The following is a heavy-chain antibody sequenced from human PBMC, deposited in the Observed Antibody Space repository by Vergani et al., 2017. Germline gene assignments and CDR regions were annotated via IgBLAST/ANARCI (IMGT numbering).Heavy chain of an antibody. CDR3: ARDNKMVTTVDY. D-gene: IGHD2-21*02. CDR2: IRYDGSNK. V-gene: IGHV3-30*02. Sequence: QVQLVESGGGVVQPGGSLRLSCAASGFTFSSYGMHWVRQAPGKGLEWVAFIRYDGSNKYYADSVKGRFTISRDNAKNSLYLQMNSLRAEDTAVYYCARDNKMVTTVDYWGQGTLVTVSS. J-gene: IGHJ4*02. CDR1: GFTFSSYG.